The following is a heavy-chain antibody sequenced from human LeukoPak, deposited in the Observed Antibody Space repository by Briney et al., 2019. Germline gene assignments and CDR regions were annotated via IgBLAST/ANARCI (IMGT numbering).Heavy chain of an antibody. CDR3: ARETGALREFDY. V-gene: IGHV3-48*01. Sequence: GGSLRLSCAASGFTFSSYSMNWVRQAPGKGLEWVSYISSSSSTIYYADSVKGRVTISRDNAKNSLYLQMNSLRAEDTAVYYCARETGALREFDYWGQGSLVTVSP. J-gene: IGHJ4*02. CDR2: ISSSSSTI. D-gene: IGHD4-17*01. CDR1: GFTFSSYS.